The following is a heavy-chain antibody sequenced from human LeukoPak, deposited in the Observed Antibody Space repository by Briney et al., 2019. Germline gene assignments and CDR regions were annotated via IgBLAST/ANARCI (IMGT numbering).Heavy chain of an antibody. CDR3: AKDFHSSGYYFEFWTFGY. D-gene: IGHD3-22*01. CDR1: GFTFSSYA. CDR2: ISGSGGST. J-gene: IGHJ4*02. V-gene: IGHV3-23*01. Sequence: GGSLRLSCAASGFTFSSYAMSWVRHAPGKGLEWVSAISGSGGSTYYADSVKGRFTISRDNSKNTLYLQMNSLRAEDTAVYYCAKDFHSSGYYFEFWTFGYWGQGTLVTVSS.